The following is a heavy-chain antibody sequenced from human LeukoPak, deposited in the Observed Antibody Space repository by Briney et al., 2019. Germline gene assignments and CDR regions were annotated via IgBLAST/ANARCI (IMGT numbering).Heavy chain of an antibody. J-gene: IGHJ4*02. D-gene: IGHD3-22*01. V-gene: IGHV3-33*01. CDR3: ASGKPMINYCFDY. Sequence: GGSLRLSCAASGFTFSSYGRHWVRQAPGKGLEWVAVIWYDGSNKYYADSVKGRFTISRDNSKNTLYLQMNSLRAEDTAVYYCASGKPMINYCFDYWGQGTLVTVSS. CDR2: IWYDGSNK. CDR1: GFTFSSYG.